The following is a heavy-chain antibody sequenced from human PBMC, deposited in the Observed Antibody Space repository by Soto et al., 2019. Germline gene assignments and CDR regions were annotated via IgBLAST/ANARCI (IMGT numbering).Heavy chain of an antibody. V-gene: IGHV3-30*19. Sequence: PGGSLRLSCAASGFTFSSYGMHWVRQAPGKGLEWVAVISYDGSNKYYADSVKGRFTISRDNSKNTLYLQMNSLRAEDTAVYYCARGPNYPPYYYDSSGGFDYWGQGTLVTVSS. CDR2: ISYDGSNK. CDR3: ARGPNYPPYYYDSSGGFDY. CDR1: GFTFSSYG. J-gene: IGHJ4*02. D-gene: IGHD3-22*01.